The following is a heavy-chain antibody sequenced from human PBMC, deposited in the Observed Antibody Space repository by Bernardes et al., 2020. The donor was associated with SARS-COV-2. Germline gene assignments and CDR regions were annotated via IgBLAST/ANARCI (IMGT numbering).Heavy chain of an antibody. CDR2: INPNSGGT. CDR1: GYTFTGSY. V-gene: IGHV1-2*02. J-gene: IGHJ4*02. CDR3: ARDPSLSIAAHPDY. Sequence: ASVKVSCKASGYTFTGSYMHWVRQAPGHGLEWMGWINPNSGGTNYAQKFQGRVTMTRDTSISTAYMELSRLRSDDTAVYYCARDPSLSIAAHPDYWGQGTLVTVSS. D-gene: IGHD6-6*01.